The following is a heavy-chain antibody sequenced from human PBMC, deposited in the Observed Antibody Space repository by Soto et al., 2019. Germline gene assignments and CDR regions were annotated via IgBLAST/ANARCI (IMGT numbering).Heavy chain of an antibody. CDR3: ARGSTRGVIFYWFDP. D-gene: IGHD3-10*01. V-gene: IGHV4-34*01. CDR2: INHSGST. Sequence: PSETLSLTCAVYGGSFSGYYWSWIRQPPGKGLEWIGEINHSGSTNYNPSLKSRVTISVDTSKNQFSLKLSSVTAADTAVYYCARGSTRGVIFYWFDPWGQGTLVTVSS. J-gene: IGHJ5*02. CDR1: GGSFSGYY.